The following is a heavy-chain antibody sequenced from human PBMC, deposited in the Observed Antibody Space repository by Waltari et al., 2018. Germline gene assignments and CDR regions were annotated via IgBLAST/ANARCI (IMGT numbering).Heavy chain of an antibody. Sequence: QLQLQESGPGLVKPSETLSLTCTVPGGSISSGGYYWGWIRQPPGKGLEWIWSIHYSGSTYYNPALKSRVTISVETSKNHLYLKLSSVTAADTAVYYCARPGSTTGWFYFDYWGQGTLVTVSS. CDR1: GGSISSGGYY. CDR2: IHYSGST. D-gene: IGHD6-19*01. J-gene: IGHJ4*02. V-gene: IGHV4-39*02. CDR3: ARPGSTTGWFYFDY.